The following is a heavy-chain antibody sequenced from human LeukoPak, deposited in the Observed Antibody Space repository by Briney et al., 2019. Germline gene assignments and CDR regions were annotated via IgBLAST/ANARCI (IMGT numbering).Heavy chain of an antibody. V-gene: IGHV1-2*02. CDR3: ARGYSGSYYYYYYMDV. D-gene: IGHD1-26*01. J-gene: IGHJ6*03. Sequence: ASVKVSCKASGYTFTGYYMHWVRQAPGQGLEWMGWINPNSGGTNYAQKFQGRVTMTRDTSISTAYMELSRLRSDDTAVYYCARGYSGSYYYYYYMDVWGKGTTVTISS. CDR1: GYTFTGYY. CDR2: INPNSGGT.